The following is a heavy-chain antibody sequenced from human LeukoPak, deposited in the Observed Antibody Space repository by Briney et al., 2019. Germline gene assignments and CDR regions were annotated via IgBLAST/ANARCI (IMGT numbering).Heavy chain of an antibody. CDR2: ISSSSTI. V-gene: IGHV3-48*01. J-gene: IGHJ4*02. D-gene: IGHD3-22*01. CDR3: AREDYYDSSGPLDY. Sequence: GGSLRLSCAASGFTFSSYSMNWVRQAPGKGLEWVSYISSSSTIYYADSVKGRFTISRDNAKNSLYLQMNSLRAEDTAVYYCAREDYYDSSGPLDYWGQGTLVTVSS. CDR1: GFTFSSYS.